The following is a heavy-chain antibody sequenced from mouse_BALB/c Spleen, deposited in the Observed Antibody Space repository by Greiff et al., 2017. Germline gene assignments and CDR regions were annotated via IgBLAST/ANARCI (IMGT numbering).Heavy chain of an antibody. Sequence: QVHVKQSGAELVRPGSSVKISCKASGYAFSSYWMNWVKQRPGQGLEWIGQIYPGDGDTNYNGKFKGKATLTADKSSSTAYMQLSSLTSEDSAVYFCARPKGSYYYGSSPHWYFDVWGAGTTVTVSS. CDR1: GYAFSSYW. CDR3: ARPKGSYYYGSSPHWYFDV. D-gene: IGHD1-1*01. J-gene: IGHJ1*01. CDR2: IYPGDGDT. V-gene: IGHV1-80*01.